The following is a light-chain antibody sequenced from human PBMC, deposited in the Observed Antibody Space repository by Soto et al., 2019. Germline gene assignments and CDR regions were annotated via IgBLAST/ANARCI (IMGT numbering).Light chain of an antibody. J-gene: IGKJ4*01. Sequence: DIQMTQSPSSLSASVGDKVTITCRASQSINMYLHWYQQKPVKAPKVLIYATSNLQSGVSSRFSGSGSGTDFTLTISSLQPEDFATYYCQQSHSTPLAFGGGTRVEIK. CDR1: QSINMY. V-gene: IGKV1-39*01. CDR2: ATS. CDR3: QQSHSTPLA.